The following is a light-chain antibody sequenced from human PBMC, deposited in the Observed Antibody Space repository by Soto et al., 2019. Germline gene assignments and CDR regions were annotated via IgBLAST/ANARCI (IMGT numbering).Light chain of an antibody. V-gene: IGLV2-14*01. CDR3: SSYTSSSTRV. CDR1: SSDVGGYNY. Sequence: QSALTQPASVSGSPGQSITISCTGTSSDVGGYNYVSWYQQHPGKAPKLMIYDVINRPSGVSNRFSGSKSGNTASLTISGLQAEDEADYYCSSYTSSSTRVFGGGTKPHRP. J-gene: IGLJ2*01. CDR2: DVI.